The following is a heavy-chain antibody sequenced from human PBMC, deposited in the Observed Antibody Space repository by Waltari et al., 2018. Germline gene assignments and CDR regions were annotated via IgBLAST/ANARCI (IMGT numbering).Heavy chain of an antibody. CDR1: GGSISNYY. CDR2: VYIGGHT. Sequence: QVQLQESGPGLVKPSETLSLTCSVSGGSISNYYWTWVRQSAGKGLEWIGRVYIGGHTSYNPSLESRVTMSLDTSSNEFSLKLRFVTAADTGVYFCARSGDFGDYDAWGQGTLVTVS. CDR3: ARSGDFGDYDA. D-gene: IGHD2-21*02. J-gene: IGHJ5*02. V-gene: IGHV4-4*07.